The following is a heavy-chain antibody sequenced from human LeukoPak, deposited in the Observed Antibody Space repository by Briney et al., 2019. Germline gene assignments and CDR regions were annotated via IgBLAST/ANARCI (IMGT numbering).Heavy chain of an antibody. D-gene: IGHD6-6*01. CDR3: ARVREGSSSRYYYYYFMDV. J-gene: IGHJ6*03. V-gene: IGHV4-39*01. CDR1: GGSISSSSYS. Sequence: QTSETLSLTCTVSGGSISSSSYSWGWIRQPPGKGLEWIGSIYYSGTTYYNPSLKSRVTISVDTSKIQFSLKLSSVAATDTAVYYCARVREGSSSRYYYYYFMDVWGKGNTVTVSS. CDR2: IYYSGTT.